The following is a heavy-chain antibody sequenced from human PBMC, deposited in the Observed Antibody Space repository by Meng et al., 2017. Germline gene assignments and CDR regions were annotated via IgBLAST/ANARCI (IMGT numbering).Heavy chain of an antibody. V-gene: IGHV4-34*01. J-gene: IGHJ6*02. CDR3: ARGPLTSSSWYRGYYYGMDV. Sequence: GSLRLSCAVYGGSFSGYYWSWIRQPPGKGLEWIGEINHSGSTNYNPSLKSRVTISVDASKNQFSLKLSSVTAADTAVYYWARGPLTSSSWYRGYYYGMDVWGQGTTVTVSS. D-gene: IGHD6-13*01. CDR1: GGSFSGYY. CDR2: INHSGST.